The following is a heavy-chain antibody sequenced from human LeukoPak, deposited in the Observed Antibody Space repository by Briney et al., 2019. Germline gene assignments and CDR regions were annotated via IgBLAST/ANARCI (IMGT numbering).Heavy chain of an antibody. V-gene: IGHV1-46*01. D-gene: IGHD3-3*01. CDR2: INPSGGTT. CDR1: GYTFTGNY. J-gene: IGHJ5*02. Sequence: GASVKVSCKASGYTFTGNYMHWVRQAPGQGLEWMGLINPSGGTTNCAQKFQGRVTMTRDMSTTTVYMHLSSLRSEDTAVYYCAREAVTIFGLVRTQTPKGPHRFDPWGQGTLVTVSS. CDR3: AREAVTIFGLVRTQTPKGPHRFDP.